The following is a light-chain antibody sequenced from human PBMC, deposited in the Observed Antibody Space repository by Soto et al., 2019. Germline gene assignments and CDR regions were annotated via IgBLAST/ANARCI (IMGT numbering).Light chain of an antibody. Sequence: ELVMTQSPATLSVSPGERATLSCRASQSVSSNLAWYQQKPGHAPRLLIYGVSTRATGIPARFSGSGSGTEFTLTISRLQSEDFAVYYCQQSGTFGQGTRLEI. V-gene: IGKV3-15*01. CDR1: QSVSSN. J-gene: IGKJ5*01. CDR2: GVS. CDR3: QQSGT.